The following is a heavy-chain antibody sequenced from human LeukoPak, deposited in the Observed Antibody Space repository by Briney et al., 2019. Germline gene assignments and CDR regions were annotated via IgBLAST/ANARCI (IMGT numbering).Heavy chain of an antibody. V-gene: IGHV3-11*06. CDR3: ARVSGSSWYAIDY. CDR2: ISSSSSYT. D-gene: IGHD6-13*01. CDR1: GFTFSDYH. Sequence: GGSLRLSCAASGFTFSDYHMSWIRQAPGKGLEWVSYISSSSSYTNYADSVKGRFTISRDNAKNSLYLQMNSLRAEDTAVYYCARVSGSSWYAIDYWGQGTLVTVSS. J-gene: IGHJ4*02.